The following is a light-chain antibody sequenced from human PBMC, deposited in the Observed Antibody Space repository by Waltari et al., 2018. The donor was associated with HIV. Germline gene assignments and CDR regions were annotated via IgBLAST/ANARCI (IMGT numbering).Light chain of an antibody. Sequence: QSVLTQPPSVSAAPGQRVNLSCSGSSSHIRKNYVSWYQQVPRTAPKLLIYENTKRPSGIPDRFSGSKSGTAATLGITGLQTGDEADYYCETWDSSLSAGVFGGGTKVTVL. CDR3: ETWDSSLSAGV. V-gene: IGLV1-51*02. J-gene: IGLJ2*01. CDR2: ENT. CDR1: SSHIRKNY.